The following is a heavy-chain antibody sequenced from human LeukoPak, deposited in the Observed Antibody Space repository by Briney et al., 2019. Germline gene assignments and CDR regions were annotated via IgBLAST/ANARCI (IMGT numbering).Heavy chain of an antibody. J-gene: IGHJ4*02. CDR3: ARVSGSGPDWDY. V-gene: IGHV4-31*03. CDR2: IYYSGST. Sequence: ASQTLSLTCTVSGGSISSGGYYWSWIRQHPGKGLEWIGYIYYSGSTYYNPSLKSRVTISVDTSKNQFSLKLSSVTAADTAVYYCARVSGSGPDWDYWGQGTLVTVSS. CDR1: GGSISSGGYY. D-gene: IGHD3-10*01.